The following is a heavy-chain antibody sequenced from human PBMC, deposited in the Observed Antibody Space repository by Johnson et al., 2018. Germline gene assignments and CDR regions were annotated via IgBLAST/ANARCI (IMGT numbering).Heavy chain of an antibody. CDR1: GFTFSGYW. J-gene: IGHJ2*01. CDR2: IKQDGSEK. CDR3: AGDSPRKVGGYWYFDL. V-gene: IGHV3-7*01. Sequence: VQLVQSGGGLVQPGGSLRLSCAASGFTFSGYWMTWVRQAPGKGLEWVANIKQDGSEKNYVDSVKGRFTISRDNAKNTLNRQMNSLGVEDTAVYYGAGDSPRKVGGYWYFDLWGRGTLVTVSS. D-gene: IGHD3-16*01.